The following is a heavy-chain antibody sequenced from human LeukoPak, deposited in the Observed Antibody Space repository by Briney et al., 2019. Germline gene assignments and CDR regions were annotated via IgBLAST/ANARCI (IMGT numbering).Heavy chain of an antibody. CDR1: GGTFSSYA. CDR3: ARRGLPAAWPSYNWFDP. Sequence: SVKVSCKASGGTFSSYAISWVRQAPGQGREWMGGNIPIFGTANYAQKFQGRVTITADESTSTAYMELSSLRSEDTAVYYCARRGLPAAWPSYNWFDPWGQGTLVTVSS. CDR2: NIPIFGTA. V-gene: IGHV1-69*13. J-gene: IGHJ5*02. D-gene: IGHD2-2*01.